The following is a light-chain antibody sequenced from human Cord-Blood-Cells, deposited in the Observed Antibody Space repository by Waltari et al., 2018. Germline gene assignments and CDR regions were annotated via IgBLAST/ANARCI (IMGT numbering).Light chain of an antibody. Sequence: DIQMTQSPSSLSASVGDRVTITCRASQSISSYLNWYQQKPGKAPKLLIYAASNLQSGVPSRFSGSESGTDFTLTISSLQPEDFATYYCQQSYSTQLTFGGGTKVEIK. CDR3: QQSYSTQLT. V-gene: IGKV1-39*01. CDR1: QSISSY. CDR2: AAS. J-gene: IGKJ4*01.